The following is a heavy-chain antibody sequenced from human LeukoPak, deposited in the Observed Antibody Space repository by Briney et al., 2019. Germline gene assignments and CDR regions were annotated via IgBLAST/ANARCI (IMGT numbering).Heavy chain of an antibody. Sequence: PGGSLRLSCAASGFTFSSYWMHWVRQAPGKGLVRVSRINSDGSSISYADSVKGRFTISRDNAKNTLFLQMSSLRVEDTAVYHCARESPSCSRCFQHWGQGTLVIVSS. J-gene: IGHJ1*01. CDR1: GFTFSSYW. CDR2: INSDGSSI. CDR3: ARESPSCSRCFQH. D-gene: IGHD2-2*01. V-gene: IGHV3-74*01.